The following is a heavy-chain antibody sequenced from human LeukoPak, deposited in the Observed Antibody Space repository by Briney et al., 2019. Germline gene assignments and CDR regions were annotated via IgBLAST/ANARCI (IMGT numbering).Heavy chain of an antibody. D-gene: IGHD1-26*01. Sequence: SETLSLTCTVSGGSISSSSYYWGWIRQPRGKGLEWIGSIYYSGSTYYNPSLKSRVTISVDTSKNQFSLKLSSVTAADTAVYYCARGSADGGNYLGYFYYYYMDVWGKGTTVTVSS. CDR1: GGSISSSSYY. CDR3: ARGSADGGNYLGYFYYYYMDV. CDR2: IYYSGST. J-gene: IGHJ6*03. V-gene: IGHV4-39*01.